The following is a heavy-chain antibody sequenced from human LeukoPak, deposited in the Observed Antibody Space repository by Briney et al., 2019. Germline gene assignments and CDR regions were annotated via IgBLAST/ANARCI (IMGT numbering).Heavy chain of an antibody. CDR1: GYTFTGYY. J-gene: IGHJ4*02. D-gene: IGHD1-26*01. CDR2: INPNSGGT. CDR3: ARGSMRGISREASFFDY. Sequence: GASVKVSCKASGYTFTGYYMHWVRQAPGQGLEWMGWINPNSGGTNYAQKFQGRVTMARDTSISTAYMELSRLRSDDTAVYYCARGSMRGISREASFFDYWGQGTLVTVSS. V-gene: IGHV1-2*02.